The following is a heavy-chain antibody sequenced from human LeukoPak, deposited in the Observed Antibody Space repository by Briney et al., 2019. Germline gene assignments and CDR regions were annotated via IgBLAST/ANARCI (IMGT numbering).Heavy chain of an antibody. CDR2: ISYDGSNK. Sequence: EGSLRLSCAASGFTFSSYAMHWVRQAPGKGLEWVAVISYDGSNKYYADSVKGRFTISRDNSKNTLYLQMNSLRAEDTAVYYCARGKRWAPIVVVVPIDYWGQGTLVTVSS. CDR1: GFTFSSYA. J-gene: IGHJ4*02. D-gene: IGHD2-15*01. V-gene: IGHV3-30-3*01. CDR3: ARGKRWAPIVVVVPIDY.